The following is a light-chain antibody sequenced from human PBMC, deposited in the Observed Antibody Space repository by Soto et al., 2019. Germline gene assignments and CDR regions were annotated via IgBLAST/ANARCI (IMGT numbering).Light chain of an antibody. J-gene: IGKJ2*01. V-gene: IGKV2-30*01. CDR2: KVS. CDR1: QSLAYSDGNTY. CDR3: LQGTYWPQT. Sequence: DVVMTQSPVSLPVTLGQTASISCRSSQSLAYSDGNTYLSWFHQRPGQSPRRIIYKVSNRDSGVADRFSGSGSGTECTLKIRRVEAEDVGVYYCLQGTYWPQTFGQGTKLEIE.